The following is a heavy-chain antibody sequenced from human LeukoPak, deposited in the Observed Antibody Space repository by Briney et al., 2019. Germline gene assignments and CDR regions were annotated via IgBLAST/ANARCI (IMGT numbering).Heavy chain of an antibody. CDR3: ARHDRHMVVAG. CDR2: IYYSGST. J-gene: IGHJ4*02. CDR1: GGSINSYN. D-gene: IGHD2-15*01. V-gene: IGHV4-59*08. Sequence: PSETLSLTWTVSGGSINSYNWSWIRQPPGKGLEWIGYIYYSGSTNYNPSLKSRVTISVDTSKNQFSLKLSSVTAADTAVYYCARHDRHMVVAGWGQGTLVTVSS.